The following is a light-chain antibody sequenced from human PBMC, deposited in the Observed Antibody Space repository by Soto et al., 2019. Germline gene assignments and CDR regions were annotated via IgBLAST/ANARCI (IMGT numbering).Light chain of an antibody. V-gene: IGLV1-40*01. J-gene: IGLJ2*01. CDR3: QPYDSSLSGSGV. Sequence: QPVLTQPPSVSGAPGQRVTISCTGSSSNIGAGYDVHWYQQLPGTAPKLLIYGNSNRPSGVPDRFSGSKSGTSASLAITGLQAEDEADYHCQPYDSSLSGSGVFGGGTKLTVL. CDR1: SSNIGAGYD. CDR2: GNS.